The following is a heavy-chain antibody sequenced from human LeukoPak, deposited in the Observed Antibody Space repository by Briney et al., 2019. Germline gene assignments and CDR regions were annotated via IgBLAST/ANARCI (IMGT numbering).Heavy chain of an antibody. V-gene: IGHV1-2*02. D-gene: IGHD2-2*01. Sequence: ASVKVSCKSSGYTFTGYYMHWVRQAPGQGLEWMGWINPNSGGTNYAQKFQGRGTMTRDTSISTAYMELSRLRSDDTAVYYCARGRNHGYCSSTSCYPPHSYGMDVWGQGTTVTVSS. J-gene: IGHJ6*02. CDR1: GYTFTGYY. CDR3: ARGRNHGYCSSTSCYPPHSYGMDV. CDR2: INPNSGGT.